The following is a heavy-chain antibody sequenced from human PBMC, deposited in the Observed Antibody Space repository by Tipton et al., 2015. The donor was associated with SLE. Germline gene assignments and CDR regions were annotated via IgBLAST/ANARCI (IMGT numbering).Heavy chain of an antibody. CDR2: FHHSGAT. D-gene: IGHD6-13*01. J-gene: IGHJ4*02. Sequence: TLSLTCTVSGDSFSGSRYSWGWIRQSPGKGLEWIGSFHHSGATYSNPSLRSRVSISIDTSKNQFSLKLSSVTAADTAVYYCARGKIAAAGWYYFEYWGQGTLVTVSS. CDR3: ARGKIAAAGWYYFEY. V-gene: IGHV4-39*01. CDR1: GDSFSGSRYS.